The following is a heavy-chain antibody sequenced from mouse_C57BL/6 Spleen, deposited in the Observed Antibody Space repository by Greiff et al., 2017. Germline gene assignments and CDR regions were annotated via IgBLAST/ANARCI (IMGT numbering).Heavy chain of an antibody. Sequence: VQLQQSGAELVRPGTSVKVSCKASGYAFTNYLIEWVKQRPGQGLEWIGVINPGSGGTNYNEKFKGKATLTADKSSSTAYMQLSSLTSEDSAVYFCASAYYSNYDARDYWGQGTSVTVSS. J-gene: IGHJ4*01. V-gene: IGHV1-54*01. CDR3: ASAYYSNYDARDY. CDR1: GYAFTNYL. CDR2: INPGSGGT. D-gene: IGHD2-5*01.